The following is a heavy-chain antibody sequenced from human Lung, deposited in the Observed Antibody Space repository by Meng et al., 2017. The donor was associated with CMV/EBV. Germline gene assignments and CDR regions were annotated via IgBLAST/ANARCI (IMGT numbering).Heavy chain of an antibody. Sequence: SETLSLTSPVSGGSISSSTYYWGWVRQPPGKGLEWIGSVYYSGSTYYNPSLKSRVTISVDTSMNQFSLKLSSVTAADTAMYYCARGDSGSYYFDDWGQGTLVTVSS. D-gene: IGHD1-26*01. V-gene: IGHV4-39*07. CDR2: VYYSGST. CDR3: ARGDSGSYYFDD. J-gene: IGHJ4*02. CDR1: GGSISSSTYY.